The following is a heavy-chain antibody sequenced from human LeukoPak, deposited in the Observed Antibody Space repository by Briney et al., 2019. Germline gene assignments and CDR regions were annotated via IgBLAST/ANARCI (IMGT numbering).Heavy chain of an antibody. CDR3: ARDPFLLTGYYAYGMDV. Sequence: ASVKVSCKASGGTFSSYAISWVRQAPGQGLEWMGRIIPILGIANYAQKFQGRVTITADKSTSTAYMELSSLRSEDTAVYYCARDPFLLTGYYAYGMDVWGQGTTVTVSS. CDR2: IIPILGIA. J-gene: IGHJ6*02. V-gene: IGHV1-69*04. CDR1: GGTFSSYA. D-gene: IGHD3-9*01.